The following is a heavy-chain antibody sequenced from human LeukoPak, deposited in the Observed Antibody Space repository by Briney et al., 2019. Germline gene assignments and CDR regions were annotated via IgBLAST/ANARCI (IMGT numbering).Heavy chain of an antibody. CDR2: ISYDGTNK. D-gene: IGHD5-12*01. V-gene: IGHV3-30*03. CDR1: GFTFDDYG. CDR3: ARGGDYDFFDY. Sequence: GGSLRLSCAASGFTFDDYGMHWVRQAPGKGLEWLAVISYDGTNKYYADSVKGRFTISRDNSKNTLSLQMNSLRVEDTAVYYCARGGDYDFFDYWGQGTPVTVSS. J-gene: IGHJ4*02.